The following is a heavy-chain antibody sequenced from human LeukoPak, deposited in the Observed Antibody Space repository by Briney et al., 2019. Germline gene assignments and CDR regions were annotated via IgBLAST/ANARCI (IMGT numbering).Heavy chain of an antibody. CDR1: GASISSYY. CDR2: IFYSGGT. CDR3: ARLFSFPLRAPFDP. D-gene: IGHD3-16*01. J-gene: IGHJ5*02. V-gene: IGHV4-59*01. Sequence: SETLSLTCTVSGASISSYYWSWLRQPPGKGLEWIGYIFYSGGTNYNPSLKSRVTISVDTSKNQFSLKLSSVTAADTAVYYCARLFSFPLRAPFDPWGQGALVTVSS.